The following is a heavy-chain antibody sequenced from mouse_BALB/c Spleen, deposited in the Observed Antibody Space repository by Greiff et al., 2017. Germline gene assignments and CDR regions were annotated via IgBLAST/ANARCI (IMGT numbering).Heavy chain of an antibody. Sequence: VQLQQSGAELVKPGASVKLSCTASGFNIKDTYMHWVKQRPEQGLEWIGRIDPANGNTKYDPKFQGKATITADTSSKTAYLQLSSLTSEDTAVYYCADYYGSSYDWFAYWGQGTLVTVSA. CDR1: GFNIKDTY. CDR3: ADYYGSSYDWFAY. V-gene: IGHV14-3*02. D-gene: IGHD1-1*01. J-gene: IGHJ3*01. CDR2: IDPANGNT.